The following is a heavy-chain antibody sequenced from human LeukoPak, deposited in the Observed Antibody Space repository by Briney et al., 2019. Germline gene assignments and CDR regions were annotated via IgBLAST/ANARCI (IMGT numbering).Heavy chain of an antibody. CDR3: ARDRAWNYFDY. D-gene: IGHD3-3*01. Sequence: GGSLRRSCAPSGFTFSRHGMRWVRQAPGKGLEWVAIISNDGSRKYYAHSVEGRFTISRDNSKNTLYLQMDSLRAEDTAVYYCARDRAWNYFDYWGQGTLVTVSS. CDR1: GFTFSRHG. V-gene: IGHV3-30*03. J-gene: IGHJ4*02. CDR2: ISNDGSRK.